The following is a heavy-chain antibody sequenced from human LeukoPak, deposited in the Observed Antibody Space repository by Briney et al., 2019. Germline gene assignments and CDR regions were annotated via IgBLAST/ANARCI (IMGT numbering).Heavy chain of an antibody. CDR3: ARQWLVSPLFDY. D-gene: IGHD6-19*01. CDR2: FYTSGTT. Sequence: KPSETLSLTCTVSGGSISSYYWTWIRQPAGKGLEWIGRFYTSGTTNYNPSLKSRVTISVDTSKNQLSLKLSSMTAADTAVYYCARQWLVSPLFDYWGQGTLVTVSS. CDR1: GGSISSYY. V-gene: IGHV4-4*07. J-gene: IGHJ4*02.